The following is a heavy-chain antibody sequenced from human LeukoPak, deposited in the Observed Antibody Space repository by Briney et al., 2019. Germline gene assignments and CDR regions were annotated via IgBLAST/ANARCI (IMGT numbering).Heavy chain of an antibody. V-gene: IGHV4-4*07. Sequence: SETLSLTCTVSSGSISNSYWSWIRQPAGKGLEWIGRFYISGSTNYNPSLRGRVTMSVDTSKSQFSLKLSSVTAADAAVYYCARDCSGGTCYLGVLDYWGQGIVVTVSS. CDR1: SGSISNSY. J-gene: IGHJ4*02. CDR3: ARDCSGGTCYLGVLDY. CDR2: FYISGST. D-gene: IGHD2-15*01.